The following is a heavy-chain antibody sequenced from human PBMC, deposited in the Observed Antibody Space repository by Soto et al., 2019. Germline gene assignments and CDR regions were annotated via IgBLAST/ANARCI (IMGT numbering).Heavy chain of an antibody. CDR1: GGTFSSYA. J-gene: IGHJ3*02. CDR3: ARVDTAMVRPAFDI. V-gene: IGHV1-69*13. Sequence: SVKVSCKASGGTFSSYAISWVRHAPGQGLEWMGGIIPIFGTANYAQKFQGRVTITADESTSTAYMELSSLRSEDTAVYYCARVDTAMVRPAFDIWGQGTMVTVSS. D-gene: IGHD5-18*01. CDR2: IIPIFGTA.